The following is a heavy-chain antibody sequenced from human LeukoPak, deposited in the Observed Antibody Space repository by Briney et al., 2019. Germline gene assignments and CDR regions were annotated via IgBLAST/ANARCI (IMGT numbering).Heavy chain of an antibody. Sequence: PSQTLSLTCTVSGGSISSGGYYWSWIRQHPGKGLEWIGYIYYSGSTYYNPSLKSRVTISVDTSKNQFSLKLSSVTAADTAVYYCARNKELSLYRLDAFDIWGQGTMVTVPS. CDR3: ARNKELSLYRLDAFDI. CDR2: IYYSGST. D-gene: IGHD3-16*02. CDR1: GGSISSGGYY. J-gene: IGHJ3*02. V-gene: IGHV4-31*03.